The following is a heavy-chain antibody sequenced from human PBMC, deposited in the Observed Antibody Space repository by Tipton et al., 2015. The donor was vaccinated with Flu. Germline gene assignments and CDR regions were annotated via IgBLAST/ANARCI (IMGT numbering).Heavy chain of an antibody. CDR1: GGSISSYY. CDR2: IYYSGST. V-gene: IGHV4-59*01. CDR3: ARELNYDMDV. Sequence: LRLSCTVSGGSISSYYWSWIRQPPGKGLEWIGYIYYSGSTNYNPSLKSRVTISVDTSKNQFSLKLSSVTAADTAVYYCARELNYDMDVWGQGTTVTVSS. J-gene: IGHJ6*02.